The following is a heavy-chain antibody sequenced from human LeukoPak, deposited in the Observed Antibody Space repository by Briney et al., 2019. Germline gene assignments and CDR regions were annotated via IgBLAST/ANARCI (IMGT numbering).Heavy chain of an antibody. Sequence: GGSLRLSCAASGFTVSSNYMSWVRQAPGKGLEWVSVIYSGGSTYYADSVKGRFTISRDNSKNTLYLQMNSLRAEDTAVYYCARDWDRYCSGGSCYSAHYWGQGTLVTVSS. CDR1: GFTVSSNY. D-gene: IGHD2-15*01. V-gene: IGHV3-53*01. CDR2: IYSGGST. CDR3: ARDWDRYCSGGSCYSAHY. J-gene: IGHJ4*02.